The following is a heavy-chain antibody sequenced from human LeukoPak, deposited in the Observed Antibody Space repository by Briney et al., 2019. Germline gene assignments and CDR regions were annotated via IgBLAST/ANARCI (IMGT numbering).Heavy chain of an antibody. V-gene: IGHV4-34*01. Sequence: PSETLSLTCAVYGGSFSGYYWSWIRQPPGRGLEWIGEINHSGSTNYNPSLKSRVTISVDTSKNQFSLKLTSVTAADTAVYYCARRWYHAYCDYWGQGSLVTVSS. J-gene: IGHJ4*02. D-gene: IGHD2-15*01. CDR3: ARRWYHAYCDY. CDR1: GGSFSGYY. CDR2: INHSGST.